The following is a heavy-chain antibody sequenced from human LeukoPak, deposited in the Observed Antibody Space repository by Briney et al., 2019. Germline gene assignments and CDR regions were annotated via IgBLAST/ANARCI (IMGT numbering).Heavy chain of an antibody. V-gene: IGHV3-15*01. Sequence: GGSLRLSCAASGFTFDDYGMSWVRQAPGKGLEWVGRIKSKIDGGTTDYGARVKGRFTISRDDSKNTLYLQMNSLKSEDTAVYYCTTIRGFCSGRSCLGYWGQGTLVTVSS. CDR3: TTIRGFCSGRSCLGY. J-gene: IGHJ4*02. CDR1: GFTFDDYG. D-gene: IGHD2-15*01. CDR2: IKSKIDGGTT.